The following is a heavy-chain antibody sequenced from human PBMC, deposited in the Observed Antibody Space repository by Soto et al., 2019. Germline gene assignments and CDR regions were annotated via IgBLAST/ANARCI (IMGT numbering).Heavy chain of an antibody. CDR1: GFTFSSFW. CDR2: IKQDGREK. CDR3: AREYFYVSGSYYNGPFGMDV. D-gene: IGHD3-10*01. J-gene: IGHJ6*02. V-gene: IGHV3-7*01. Sequence: PGGSLRLSCAASGFTFSSFWMTWVRQAPGMGLEWVANIKQDGREKNYADSVKGRFTISRNNSKNTLYLQMNSLRAEDTAVYYCAREYFYVSGSYYNGPFGMDVWGQGTTVTVSS.